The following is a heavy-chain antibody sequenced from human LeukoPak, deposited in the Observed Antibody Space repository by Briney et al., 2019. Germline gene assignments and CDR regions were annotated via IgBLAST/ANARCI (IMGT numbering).Heavy chain of an antibody. D-gene: IGHD6-13*01. V-gene: IGHV3-23*01. CDR2: ISGSGGST. J-gene: IGHJ4*02. CDR3: AKGPGIAAAGTSGY. CDR1: GFTFSSYG. Sequence: GGSLRLSCAASGFTFSSYGMSWVRQAPGKGLEWVSAISGSGGSTYYADSVKGRFTISRDNSKNTLYLQMNSLRAEDTAVYYCAKGPGIAAAGTSGYWGQGTLVTVSS.